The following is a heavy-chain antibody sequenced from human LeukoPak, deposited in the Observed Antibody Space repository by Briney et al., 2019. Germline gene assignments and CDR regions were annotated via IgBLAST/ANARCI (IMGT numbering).Heavy chain of an antibody. J-gene: IGHJ5*02. CDR3: ARPYYYDSSGYYYGWFDP. D-gene: IGHD3-22*01. Sequence: APVKVSCKASGYTFTGYYMHWVRQAPGQGLEWMGWINPNSGGTNYAQKFQGRVTMTRDTSISTAYMELSRLKSDDTAVYYCARPYYYDSSGYYYGWFDPWGQGTLVTVSS. CDR2: INPNSGGT. CDR1: GYTFTGYY. V-gene: IGHV1-2*02.